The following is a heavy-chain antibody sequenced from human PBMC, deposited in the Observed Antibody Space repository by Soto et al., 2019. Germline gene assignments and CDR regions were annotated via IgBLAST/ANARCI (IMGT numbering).Heavy chain of an antibody. V-gene: IGHV4-38-2*01. J-gene: IGHJ5*02. D-gene: IGHD1-7*01. CDR2: IYHSGST. CDR1: GYSISSGYY. CDR3: ARGFLELPEDWFDP. Sequence: ETLSLTCAVSGYSISSGYYWGWIRQPPGKGLEWIGSIYHSGSTYYNPSLKSRVTISVDTSKNQFSLRSEDTAVYYCARGFLELPEDWFDPWGQGTLVTVSS.